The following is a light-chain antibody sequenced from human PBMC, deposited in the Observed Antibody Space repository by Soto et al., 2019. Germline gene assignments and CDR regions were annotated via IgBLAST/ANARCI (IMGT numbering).Light chain of an antibody. CDR3: TSYTSTSTPYV. J-gene: IGLJ1*01. CDR1: SSDVGRYTY. V-gene: IGLV2-14*01. Sequence: QSVLTQPASVSGPPGQSITISCAGTSSDVGRYTYVSWYQQHPGKAPKLIIYDVYNRPSGVSTRFSGSKSGNTASLTISGLQAEDEADYYCTSYTSTSTPYVFGGGTKVTVL. CDR2: DVY.